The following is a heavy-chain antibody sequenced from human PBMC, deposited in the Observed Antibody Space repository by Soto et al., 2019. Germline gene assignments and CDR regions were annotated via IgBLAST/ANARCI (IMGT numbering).Heavy chain of an antibody. CDR1: GFTFISYA. D-gene: IGHD2-15*01. CDR3: AKDQFCSGGSCYNHYYYYGMDV. V-gene: IGHV3-23*01. J-gene: IGHJ6*02. Sequence: WGSLRPSCAASGFTFISYAMSWFRQSPGKGLEWVSAISGSGGSTYYADSVKGRFTISRDNSKNTLYLQMNSLRAEDTAVYYCAKDQFCSGGSCYNHYYYYGMDVWGQGTTVTVSS. CDR2: ISGSGGST.